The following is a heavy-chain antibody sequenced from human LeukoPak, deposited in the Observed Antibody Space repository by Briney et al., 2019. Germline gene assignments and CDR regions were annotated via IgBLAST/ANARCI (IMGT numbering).Heavy chain of an antibody. D-gene: IGHD3-22*01. J-gene: IGHJ4*02. V-gene: IGHV4-4*07. CDR2: IHTSGST. CDR1: GGSISSYY. Sequence: SETLSLTCTVSGGSISSYYWSWIRQPAGKGLEWIGRIHTSGSTNYSPSLKSRVTMSVDTSKNQFSLKLSSVTAADTAVYYCARDRYYYDSSARYFDYWGQGTLVTVSS. CDR3: ARDRYYYDSSARYFDY.